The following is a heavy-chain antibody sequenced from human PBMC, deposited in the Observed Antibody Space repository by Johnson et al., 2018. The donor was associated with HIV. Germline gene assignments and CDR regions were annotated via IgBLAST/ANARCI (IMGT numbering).Heavy chain of an antibody. D-gene: IGHD1-26*01. Sequence: VQLVESGGGLIQPGGSLRLSCAASGFTVSSHYMSWVRQAPGKRLEWDSVISSGGRTYYADYVKGRVTISRDNSKNTQYLQMKSLRAEDTAVYYCARDPSPIVGATYAFDIWGQGTMVTVSS. CDR2: ISSGGRT. CDR1: GFTVSSHY. V-gene: IGHV3-53*01. CDR3: ARDPSPIVGATYAFDI. J-gene: IGHJ3*02.